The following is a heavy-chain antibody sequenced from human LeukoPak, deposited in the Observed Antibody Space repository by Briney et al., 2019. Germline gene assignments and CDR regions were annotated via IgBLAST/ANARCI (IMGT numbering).Heavy chain of an antibody. CDR2: IHSSGST. CDR3: ARDSMVRGVITTRWFDP. J-gene: IGHJ5*02. V-gene: IGHV4-39*07. Sequence: SETLSLTCTVSGGSISSSAYYWGWIRRPPGKGLGWIGSIHSSGSTYYNPSLKSRVTISVDTSKNQFSLKLTSMTAADTAVYYCARDSMVRGVITTRWFDPWGQGTLVTVSS. D-gene: IGHD3-10*01. CDR1: GGSISSSAYY.